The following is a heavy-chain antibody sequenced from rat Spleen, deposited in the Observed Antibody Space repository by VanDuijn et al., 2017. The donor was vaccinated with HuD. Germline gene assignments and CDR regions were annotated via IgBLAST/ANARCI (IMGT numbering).Heavy chain of an antibody. CDR3: ATAYHSSDAHYFDY. D-gene: IGHD1-1*01. J-gene: IGHJ2*01. V-gene: IGHV2-41*01. CDR2: IWNIGGT. Sequence: QVQLKESGPGLVQPSQTLSLTCTVAGFSLTSYNVHWVRQPPGKGLEWMGVIWNIGGTRLNPALKSRLSISKDTSKSQVFLKMNSLQTEDTAMFFCATAYHSSDAHYFDYWGQGVMVTVSS. CDR1: GFSLTSYN.